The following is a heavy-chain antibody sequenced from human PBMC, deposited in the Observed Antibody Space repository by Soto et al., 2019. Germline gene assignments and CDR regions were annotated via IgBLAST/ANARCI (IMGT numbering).Heavy chain of an antibody. Sequence: PSETLSLTCTVSGDSISRYYRSWIRQPPMKGLEWIGYIYYSGSTNYTPSLKSRVTISVDTSKNQFSLKLSSVTAADTAVYYCARDPVAGRYYYYYGMDVWGQGTTVTVSS. CDR3: ARDPVAGRYYYYYGMDV. J-gene: IGHJ6*02. V-gene: IGHV4-59*01. CDR1: GDSISRYY. D-gene: IGHD6-19*01. CDR2: IYYSGST.